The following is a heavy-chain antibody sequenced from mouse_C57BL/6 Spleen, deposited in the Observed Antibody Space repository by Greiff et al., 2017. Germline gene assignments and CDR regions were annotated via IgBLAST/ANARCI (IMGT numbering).Heavy chain of an antibody. Sequence: QVQLQQPGAELVRPGSSVKLSCKASGYTFTSYWMDWVKQRPGQGLEWIGNIYPSDSETHYNQQFKDKATLTVDKSSSTAYMQLSSLTSEDSAVYYCARHKGFAYWGQGTLVTVSA. V-gene: IGHV1-61*01. CDR2: IYPSDSET. CDR3: ARHKGFAY. J-gene: IGHJ3*01. D-gene: IGHD6-1*01. CDR1: GYTFTSYW.